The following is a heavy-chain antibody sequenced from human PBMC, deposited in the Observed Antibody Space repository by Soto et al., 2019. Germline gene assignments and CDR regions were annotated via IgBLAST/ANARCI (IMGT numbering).Heavy chain of an antibody. CDR1: GFTFSSYS. Sequence: EVQLVESGGGLVKPGGSLRLSCAASGFTFSSYSMNWVRQAPGKGLEWVSSISSSSSYIYYADSVKGRFTISRDNAKNSLYLQMNSLRAEDTAVYYCARVGLDAAYDAFDIWGQGTMVTVSS. J-gene: IGHJ3*02. CDR3: ARVGLDAAYDAFDI. CDR2: ISSSSSYI. D-gene: IGHD5-18*01. V-gene: IGHV3-21*01.